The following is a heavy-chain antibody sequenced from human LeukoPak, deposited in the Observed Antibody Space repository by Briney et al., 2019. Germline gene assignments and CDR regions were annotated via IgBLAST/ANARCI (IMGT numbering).Heavy chain of an antibody. Sequence: SETLSLTCTVSGGSINSYYWNWLRQPPGKGLEWIGYMDNSGSTNYNPSLKSRVTISADTSKNQFSLRLSSVTAADTAVYYCXXXITVIYAFDIWGQGTMVTVSS. J-gene: IGHJ3*02. V-gene: IGHV4-59*01. CDR1: GGSINSYY. D-gene: IGHD3-22*01. CDR3: XXXITVIYAFDI. CDR2: MDNSGST.